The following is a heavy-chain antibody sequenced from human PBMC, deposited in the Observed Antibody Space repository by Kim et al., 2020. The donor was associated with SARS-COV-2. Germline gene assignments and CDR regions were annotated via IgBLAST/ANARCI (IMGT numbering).Heavy chain of an antibody. Sequence: GGSLRLSCAASGFTFSSYAMNWVRQAPGKGLEWVSSIRGSGGSTYYADSVKGRFTISRDNSKNTLYLQMNSLRAEDTAVYYCAKSGGYRYYNYGMDVWGQGTTVTVSS. CDR3: AKSGGYRYYNYGMDV. CDR2: IRGSGGST. J-gene: IGHJ6*02. D-gene: IGHD3-22*01. CDR1: GFTFSSYA. V-gene: IGHV3-23*01.